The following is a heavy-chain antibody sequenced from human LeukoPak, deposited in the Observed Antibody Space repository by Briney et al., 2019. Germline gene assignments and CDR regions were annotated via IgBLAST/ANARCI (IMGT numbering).Heavy chain of an antibody. CDR2: INTNTGNP. V-gene: IGHV7-4-1*02. Sequence: ASVKVSCKASGYTFTSYDLNWVRQAPGQGLEWMGWINTNTGNPTYAQGFTGRFVFSLDTSVSTAYLQISSLKADDTAIYYCARGDYETHGYQTRWGQGTLVTVSS. D-gene: IGHD3-22*01. J-gene: IGHJ4*02. CDR1: GYTFTSYD. CDR3: ARGDYETHGYQTR.